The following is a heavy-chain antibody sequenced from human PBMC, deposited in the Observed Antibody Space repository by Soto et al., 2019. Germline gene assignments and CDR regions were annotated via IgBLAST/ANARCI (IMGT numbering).Heavy chain of an antibody. CDR1: GYTFTSYA. D-gene: IGHD2-21*02. V-gene: IGHV1-3*05. CDR2: INAGNGNT. Sequence: QVQLVQSGAEEKKPGASVKVSCKASGYTFTSYAMHWVRQAPGQRLEWMGWINAGNGNTKYSQKFQGRVTITRDTSASTAYMELRSLRSKDTAVYYCARSILVVTALDYWGQGTLVTVPS. CDR3: ARSILVVTALDY. J-gene: IGHJ4*02.